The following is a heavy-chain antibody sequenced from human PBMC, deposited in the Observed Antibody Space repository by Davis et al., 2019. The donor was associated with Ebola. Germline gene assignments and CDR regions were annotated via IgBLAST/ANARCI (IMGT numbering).Heavy chain of an antibody. V-gene: IGHV3-23*01. CDR1: GSTFSPYV. Sequence: PAGSLRLSCSASGSTFSPYVMSRVRHAPGRGLEWVSGISGSGDKTYYADAVKGRFTISRDNTKNTLYLQMNSLRAEDTDLYFCAQECLSVACGRFDTWGQGTLVTVSS. CDR2: ISGSGDKT. J-gene: IGHJ5*02. CDR3: AQECLSVACGRFDT. D-gene: IGHD6-19*01.